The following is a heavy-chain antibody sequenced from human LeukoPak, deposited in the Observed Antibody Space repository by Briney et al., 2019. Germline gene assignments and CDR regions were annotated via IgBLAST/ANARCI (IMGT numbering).Heavy chain of an antibody. V-gene: IGHV4-34*01. D-gene: IGHD4-17*01. CDR2: INHSGSI. CDR1: GGSFSGYY. Sequence: PSETLSLTCAVYGGSFSGYYWSWIRQPPGKGLEWIGEINHSGSINYNPSLKSRVTISVDTSKNQFSLKLSSVTAADTAVYYCARRRSYYGDSFNWFDPWGQGTLVTVSS. CDR3: ARRRSYYGDSFNWFDP. J-gene: IGHJ5*02.